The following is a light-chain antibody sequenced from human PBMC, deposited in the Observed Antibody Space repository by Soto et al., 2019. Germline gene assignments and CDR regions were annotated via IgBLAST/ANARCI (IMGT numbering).Light chain of an antibody. J-gene: IGKJ4*01. CDR1: QSVLYSSNNKNY. CDR2: WAS. CDR3: QQYFTTPLS. Sequence: DIVMTQSPDSLAVSLGERATINCKSSQSVLYSSNNKNYLAWYQQKPGQPPKLLIYWASTRESGVPDRFSGSGSGTDFTLTISSLQAEDVALYYCQQYFTTPLSFGVGTKVDIK. V-gene: IGKV4-1*01.